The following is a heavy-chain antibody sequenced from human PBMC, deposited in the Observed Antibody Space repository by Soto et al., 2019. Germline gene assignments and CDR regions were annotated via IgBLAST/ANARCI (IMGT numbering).Heavy chain of an antibody. CDR1: GFTYSSYG. D-gene: IGHD2-15*01. J-gene: IGHJ4*02. Sequence: QVQLVESGGGVVQPGRSLGLSCAASGFTYSSYGMHWVRQAPGKGLEWVAVISYDGSNERYADSVKGRFTISRDNSNNTLFLQMNSLRAEDTAVYYCARQHYGGGIWYSVDYWGQGTLVTVSS. CDR3: ARQHYGGGIWYSVDY. CDR2: ISYDGSNE. V-gene: IGHV3-30*03.